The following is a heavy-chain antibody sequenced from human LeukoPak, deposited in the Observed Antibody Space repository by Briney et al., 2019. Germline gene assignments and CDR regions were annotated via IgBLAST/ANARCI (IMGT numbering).Heavy chain of an antibody. CDR3: AREFDFSFPSYGMDV. J-gene: IGHJ6*02. CDR1: GFTVSSNY. CDR2: IYSCGST. D-gene: IGHD3-9*01. Sequence: GGSLRLSCAASGFTVSSNYMSWVRQAPGKGLEWVSVIYSCGSTYYADSVKGRFTISRDNAKNSLYLQMNSLRAEDTAVYYCAREFDFSFPSYGMDVWGQGTTVTVSS. V-gene: IGHV3-66*03.